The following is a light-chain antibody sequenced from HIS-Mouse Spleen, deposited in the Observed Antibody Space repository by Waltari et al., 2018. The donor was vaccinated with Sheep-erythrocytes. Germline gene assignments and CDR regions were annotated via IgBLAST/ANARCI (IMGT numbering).Light chain of an antibody. V-gene: IGLV1-47*01. J-gene: IGLJ2*01. Sequence: QSVLTQPPSASGTPGQRVTISCSGSSSNIGRNYVYWYQQRPGPAPKLLIYRNNQRPSGVPDRFSGSKSGTSASLAISGLRSEDEADYYCAAWDDSLSGPVFGGGTKMTVL. CDR1: SSNIGRNY. CDR3: AAWDDSLSGPV. CDR2: RNN.